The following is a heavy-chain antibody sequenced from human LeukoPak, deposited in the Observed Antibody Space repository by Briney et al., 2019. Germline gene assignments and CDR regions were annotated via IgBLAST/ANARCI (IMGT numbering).Heavy chain of an antibody. Sequence: GGSLRLSCAASGFTFSSYSMTWVRQAPGKGLEWVSSISSSSSYIYYADSVKGRFTISRDNAKNSLYLQMNSLRAEDTAVYYCARDRWSYSSGFDYWGQGTLVTVSS. D-gene: IGHD1-26*01. J-gene: IGHJ4*02. CDR2: ISSSSSYI. CDR3: ARDRWSYSSGFDY. V-gene: IGHV3-21*01. CDR1: GFTFSSYS.